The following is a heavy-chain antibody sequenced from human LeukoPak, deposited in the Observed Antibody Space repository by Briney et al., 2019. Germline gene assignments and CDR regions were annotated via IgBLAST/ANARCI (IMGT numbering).Heavy chain of an antibody. CDR2: MNPNRGNT. V-gene: IGHV1-8*01. J-gene: IGHJ4*02. D-gene: IGHD5-12*01. CDR1: GYTFSSYD. CDR3: ARLSNSGYDPDY. Sequence: ASVKVSCKASGYTFSSYDINWVRQATGQGLEWMGWMNPNRGNTGYVQKFRGRVTMTRSTSISTAYMELSSLRSEDTAVYYCARLSNSGYDPDYWGQGTLVTVSS.